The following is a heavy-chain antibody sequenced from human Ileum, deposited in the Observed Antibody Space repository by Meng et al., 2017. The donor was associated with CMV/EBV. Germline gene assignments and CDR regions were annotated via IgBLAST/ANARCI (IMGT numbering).Heavy chain of an antibody. Sequence: AASGFTFSGHWMHWVRQAPGKGLVWVSRINADGSSINYADSVKGRFTISRDNAKNTLYLQMSSLSTEDTADYYCTRGVNAAYGLFDYWGQGALVTVSS. V-gene: IGHV3-74*01. CDR3: TRGVNAAYGLFDY. J-gene: IGHJ4*02. CDR2: INADGSSI. D-gene: IGHD4-17*01. CDR1: GFTFSGHW.